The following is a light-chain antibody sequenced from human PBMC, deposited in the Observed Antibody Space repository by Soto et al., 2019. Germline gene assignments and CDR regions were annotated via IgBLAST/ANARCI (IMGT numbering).Light chain of an antibody. J-gene: IGKJ3*01. CDR2: GAS. Sequence: DIQMTQSPSSLSASVGDRVTISCRASQSISHYLSWYQQKPGKAPKVLIYGASSLQSGVPSRFSGSGSGTDFTLTINSLQPEDFATYSCQQSYDFPFTFGPGTKVDI. CDR3: QQSYDFPFT. CDR1: QSISHY. V-gene: IGKV1-39*01.